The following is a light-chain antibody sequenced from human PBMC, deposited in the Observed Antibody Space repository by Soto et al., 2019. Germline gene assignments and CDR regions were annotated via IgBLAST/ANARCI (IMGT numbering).Light chain of an antibody. CDR2: DAS. V-gene: IGKV3-15*01. CDR1: QSLSTN. J-gene: IGKJ5*01. Sequence: EVVMTQFPATLSVSPGGRATLSCRASQSLSTNLAWYQQRPGQAPRLLIHDASARATGIPGRFSGSGSWTEFTLTISSLQSEDFAVYYCQQDDDWPITFGQGTRLETK. CDR3: QQDDDWPIT.